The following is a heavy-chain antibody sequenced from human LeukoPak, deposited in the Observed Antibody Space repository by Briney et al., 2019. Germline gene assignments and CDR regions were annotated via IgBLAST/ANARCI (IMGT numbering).Heavy chain of an antibody. V-gene: IGHV4-59*01. D-gene: IGHD7-27*01. CDR3: ARGHQLGIFDY. J-gene: IGHJ4*02. CDR2: IYYSGST. CDR1: GVSISSYY. Sequence: SETLSLTCSVSGVSISSYYWSWIRQPPGKGLEWIGYIYYSGSTNYNPSLKSRVTISVDTSKNQFSLKLSSVTAADTAVYYCARGHQLGIFDYWGQGTLVTVSS.